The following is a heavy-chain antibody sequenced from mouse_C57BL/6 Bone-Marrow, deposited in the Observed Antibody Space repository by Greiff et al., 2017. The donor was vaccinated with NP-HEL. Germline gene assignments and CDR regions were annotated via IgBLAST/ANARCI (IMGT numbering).Heavy chain of an antibody. CDR2: IHPNSGST. J-gene: IGHJ3*01. CDR1: GYTFTSYW. V-gene: IGHV1-64*01. CDR3: ARGDYYGSSSPFAY. D-gene: IGHD1-1*01. Sequence: QVHVKQPGAELVKPGASVKLSCKASGYTFTSYWMHWVKQRPGQGLEWIGMIHPNSGSTNYNEKFKSKATLTVDKSSSTAYMQLSSLTSEDSAVYYCARGDYYGSSSPFAYWGQGTLVTVSA.